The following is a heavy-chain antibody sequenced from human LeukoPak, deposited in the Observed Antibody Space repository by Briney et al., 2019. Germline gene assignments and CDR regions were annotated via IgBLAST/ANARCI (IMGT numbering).Heavy chain of an antibody. Sequence: SETLSLTCTVSGGSISSYYWSWIRQPPGKGLEWIGYIYYSGSTNYNPSLKSRVTISVDTSKNQFSLKLSSVTAADTAVYYCARGLGGQQLVPDRGMNDVFDIWGQGTMVTVSS. V-gene: IGHV4-59*01. J-gene: IGHJ3*02. D-gene: IGHD6-13*01. CDR3: ARGLGGQQLVPDRGMNDVFDI. CDR1: GGSISSYY. CDR2: IYYSGST.